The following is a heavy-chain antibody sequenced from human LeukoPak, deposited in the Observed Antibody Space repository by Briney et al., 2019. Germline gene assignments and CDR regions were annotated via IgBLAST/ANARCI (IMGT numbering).Heavy chain of an antibody. CDR2: IKQDGSEK. Sequence: GGSLRLSCAASGFTFSSYWMSWVRQAPGKGLEWVADIKQDGSEKYYVDSVKGRFTISRDNAKNSLYLQMNSLRAEDTAVYYCARDRGGSGFADAFDIWGQGTMVTVSS. CDR1: GFTFSSYW. V-gene: IGHV3-7*01. J-gene: IGHJ3*02. D-gene: IGHD3-10*01. CDR3: ARDRGGSGFADAFDI.